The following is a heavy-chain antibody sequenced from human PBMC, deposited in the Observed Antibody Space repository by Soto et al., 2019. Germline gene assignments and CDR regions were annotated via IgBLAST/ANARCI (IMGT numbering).Heavy chain of an antibody. V-gene: IGHV3-30-3*01. Sequence: QVQLVESGGGVVQPGRSLRLSCAASGFTFSSYAMHWVRQAPGKGLEWVAVISYDGSNKYYADSVKGRFTISRDNSKNTLYLQMNSLRAEDTAVYYCARDKSGSGWYDLGWFDPWGQGTLVIVSS. CDR2: ISYDGSNK. CDR3: ARDKSGSGWYDLGWFDP. D-gene: IGHD6-19*01. CDR1: GFTFSSYA. J-gene: IGHJ5*02.